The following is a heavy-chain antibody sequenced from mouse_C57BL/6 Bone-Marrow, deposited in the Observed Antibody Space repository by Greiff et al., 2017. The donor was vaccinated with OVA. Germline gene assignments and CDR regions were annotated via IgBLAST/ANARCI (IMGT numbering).Heavy chain of an antibody. D-gene: IGHD1-1*01. CDR1: GYAFTNYL. Sequence: VQLQQSGAELVRPGTSVKVSCKASGYAFTNYLIEWVKQRPGQGLEWIGVINPGSGGTTYNEKFKGKATLTADKSSSTAYMQLSSLTSEDSAVYFCARRVITTVVGYFDVWGTGTTVTVSS. CDR3: ARRVITTVVGYFDV. CDR2: INPGSGGT. V-gene: IGHV1-54*01. J-gene: IGHJ1*03.